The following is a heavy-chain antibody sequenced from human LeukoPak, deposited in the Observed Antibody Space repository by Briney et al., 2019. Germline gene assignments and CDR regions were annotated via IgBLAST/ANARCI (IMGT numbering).Heavy chain of an antibody. CDR2: IYHSGST. CDR1: GDSISSGNNY. Sequence: SQTLSLTCTVSGDSISSGNNYWSWIRQHPGKGLEWIGYIYHSGSTYYNSSLKSRVTTSLDTTNEQFSLRRTSITASDTAVYYCASVRGRSGMDVWGPGTTVTVSS. J-gene: IGHJ6*02. CDR3: ASVRGRSGMDV. V-gene: IGHV4-31*03.